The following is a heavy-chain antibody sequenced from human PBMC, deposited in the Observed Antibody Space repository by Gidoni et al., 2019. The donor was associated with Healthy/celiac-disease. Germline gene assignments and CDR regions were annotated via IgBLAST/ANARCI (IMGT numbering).Heavy chain of an antibody. CDR1: GFTFSSYA. Sequence: EVQLLESGGGLVQPGGSLRLSCAASGFTFSSYAMSWVRQAPGKGLEWVSAISGSCGSTYYAASVKVRFTISRDSSKNTLYLQMNSLRAEDTAVYYCAKGGLRFLEWVLGHWGQGTLVTVSS. CDR3: AKGGLRFLEWVLGH. D-gene: IGHD3-3*01. J-gene: IGHJ4*02. V-gene: IGHV3-23*01. CDR2: ISGSCGST.